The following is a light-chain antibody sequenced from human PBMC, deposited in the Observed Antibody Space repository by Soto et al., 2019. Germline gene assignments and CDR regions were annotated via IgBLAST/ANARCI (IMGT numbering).Light chain of an antibody. V-gene: IGLV1-44*01. J-gene: IGLJ2*01. CDR1: SSNIGSNS. CDR2: SDN. CDR3: AAWDDSLNGPV. Sequence: QLVLTQPPSASATPGQRVTISCSGSSSNIGSNSVNWYQHLPGTAPKILIYSDNQRSSGVPDRFSASKSGTSASLAISGLQSEDEADYYCAAWDDSLNGPVFGGGTKLTVL.